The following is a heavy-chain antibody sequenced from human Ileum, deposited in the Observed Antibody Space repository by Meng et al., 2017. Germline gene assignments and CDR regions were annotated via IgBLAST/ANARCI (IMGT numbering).Heavy chain of an antibody. J-gene: IGHJ4*02. Sequence: GGSLRLSCAASGFTFSSYWMHWVRQAPGKGLVWVSRINSDGSSTSYADSVKGRFTISRDNAKNTLYLQMNSLRAEDTAVYYCATDSYYASSGYYGEGTDFFDYWGQGTRVTGSS. D-gene: IGHD3-22*01. CDR3: ATDSYYASSGYYGEGTDFFDY. CDR2: INSDGSST. CDR1: GFTFSSYW. V-gene: IGHV3-74*01.